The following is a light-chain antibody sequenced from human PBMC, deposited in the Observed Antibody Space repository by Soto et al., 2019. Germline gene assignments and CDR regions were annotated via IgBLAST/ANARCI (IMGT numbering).Light chain of an antibody. Sequence: DIQMTQSPSSLSASVGDRVTITCRASQSISSYLNWYQQKPGKAPKLLIYAASSLQSGVPSRFSGSGSGTDFTLTISSLQPEDVATYDCQQSYSTPLTCGGGTKVEIK. CDR2: AAS. CDR1: QSISSY. V-gene: IGKV1-39*01. J-gene: IGKJ4*02. CDR3: QQSYSTPLT.